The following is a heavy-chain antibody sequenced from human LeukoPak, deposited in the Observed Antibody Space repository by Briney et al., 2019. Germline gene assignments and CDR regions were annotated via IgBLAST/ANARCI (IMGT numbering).Heavy chain of an antibody. V-gene: IGHV6-1*01. Sequence: SQTLSLTCAISGDSVSSKSAGSNWIRQSPSRGLEWLGRTYYRSKWYNEYAVSVKSRITINPDTSKNQFSLQLNSVAPEDTAVYYCARTTRQFDSWGQGTLVTVSS. CDR2: TYYRSKWYN. CDR1: GDSVSSKSAG. J-gene: IGHJ4*02. CDR3: ARTTRQFDS. D-gene: IGHD1-26*01.